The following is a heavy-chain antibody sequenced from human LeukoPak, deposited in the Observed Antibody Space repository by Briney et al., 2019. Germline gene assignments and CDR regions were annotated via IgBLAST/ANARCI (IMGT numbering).Heavy chain of an antibody. Sequence: PSETLSLTCTVSGGSISSSSYYWGWIRQPPGKGLEWIGSTYYSGSTYYNPSLKSRVTISVDTSKNQFSLKLSSVTAADTAVYYCATTLWFGMNWFDPWGQGTLVTVSS. CDR1: GGSISSSSYY. CDR3: ATTLWFGMNWFDP. V-gene: IGHV4-39*01. J-gene: IGHJ5*02. D-gene: IGHD3-10*01. CDR2: TYYSGST.